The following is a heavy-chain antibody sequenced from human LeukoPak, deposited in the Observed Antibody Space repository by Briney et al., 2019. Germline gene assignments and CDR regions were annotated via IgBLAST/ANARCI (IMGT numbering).Heavy chain of an antibody. V-gene: IGHV7-4-1*02. CDR1: GYTFTTYT. CDR2: INTNTGNP. J-gene: IGHJ4*02. Sequence: ASVKVSCKASGYTFTTYTMNWVRQAPGQGLEWMGWINTNTGNPTYDQGFTGRFVFSLDISVSKAYLQISSLEADDTAVYYCARASLWFGELGLIDLGGQGTHVSVSS. D-gene: IGHD3-10*01. CDR3: ARASLWFGELGLIDL.